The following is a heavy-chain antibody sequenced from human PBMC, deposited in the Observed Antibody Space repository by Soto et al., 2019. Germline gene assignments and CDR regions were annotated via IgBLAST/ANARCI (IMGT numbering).Heavy chain of an antibody. CDR3: ARAGYPNYYYYGMDV. Sequence: ASVKVSCKASGYTFTSYAMHWVRQAPGQRLEWMGWINAGNGNTKYSQKLQGRVTITRDTSASTAYMELSSLRSEDTAVYYCARAGYPNYYYYGMDVWGQGTTVTVSS. V-gene: IGHV1-3*01. CDR2: INAGNGNT. J-gene: IGHJ6*02. CDR1: GYTFTSYA. D-gene: IGHD5-18*01.